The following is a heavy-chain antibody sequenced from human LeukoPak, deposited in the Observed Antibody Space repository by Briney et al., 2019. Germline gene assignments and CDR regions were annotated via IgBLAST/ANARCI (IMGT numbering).Heavy chain of an antibody. CDR3: ARGGSSGYLDY. V-gene: IGHV1-69*04. J-gene: IGHJ4*02. Sequence: ASVKVFCKASGGTFSSYAISWVRQAPGQGLEWMGRIIPILGIANYAQKFQGRVTITADKSTSTAYMELSSLRSEDTAVYYCARGGSSGYLDYWGQGTLVTVSS. CDR2: IIPILGIA. CDR1: GGTFSSYA. D-gene: IGHD3-22*01.